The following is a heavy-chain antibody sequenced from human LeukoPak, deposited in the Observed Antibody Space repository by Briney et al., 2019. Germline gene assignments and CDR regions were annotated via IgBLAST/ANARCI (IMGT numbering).Heavy chain of an antibody. CDR1: GYTFSNYW. D-gene: IGHD1-1*01. J-gene: IGHJ6*03. CDR3: ARLRLVRKVRRFDITTRDPQYNNYFYIDV. CDR2: IYPDDSIP. V-gene: IGHV5-51*01. Sequence: GESLKFSCKGSGYTFSNYWIAWVRQMPGKGLEWLGIIYPDDSIPKYRPSFQGQVTISAAKSINTASLHWNSLKTSDTAKYYCARLRLVRKVRRFDITTRDPQYNNYFYIDVGGKGTTVTISS.